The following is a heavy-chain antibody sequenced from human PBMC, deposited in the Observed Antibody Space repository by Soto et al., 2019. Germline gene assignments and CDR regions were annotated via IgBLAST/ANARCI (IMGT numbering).Heavy chain of an antibody. V-gene: IGHV3-30*18. CDR1: GFTFSNYG. D-gene: IGHD6-19*01. J-gene: IGHJ4*01. Sequence: GGSLRLSCVASGFTFSNYGIHWVRQAPGKGLEWVGVISSDGKTTYYADSVKGRFTISRDNSKNTLYLQMDSLRPEDTAVYYCAKEIAVAGDLDYWGHGTLVTVSS. CDR2: ISSDGKTT. CDR3: AKEIAVAGDLDY.